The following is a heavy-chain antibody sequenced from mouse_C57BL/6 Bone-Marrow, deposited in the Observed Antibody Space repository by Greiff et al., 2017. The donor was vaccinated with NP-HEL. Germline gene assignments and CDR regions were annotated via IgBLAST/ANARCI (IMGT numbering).Heavy chain of an antibody. CDR3: ASTYDYDVAWFAY. CDR1: GFTFSSYC. J-gene: IGHJ3*01. Sequence: EVQLLESGGDLVKPGGSLKLSCAASGFTFSSYCMPWVRQTPDQRLEWVATISSGGSYTYYPDSVKGRFTIARDNAKNTLYLQMSRLKSEDTAMYYCASTYDYDVAWFAYWGQGTRVTVSA. V-gene: IGHV5-6*01. D-gene: IGHD2-4*01. CDR2: ISSGGSYT.